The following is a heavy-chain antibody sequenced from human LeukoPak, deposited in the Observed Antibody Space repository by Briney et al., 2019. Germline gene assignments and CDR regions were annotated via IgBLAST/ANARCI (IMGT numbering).Heavy chain of an antibody. CDR1: GYTFTRYD. V-gene: IGHV1-8*01. CDR3: ARGSEWLSGLDF. CDR2: MSPRSGNT. J-gene: IGHJ4*02. D-gene: IGHD5-12*01. Sequence: ASVTVSCKASGYTFTRYDINWVRQAPGQGLEWMAWMSPRSGNTGYAQRFQGRVTVTGNTSMNTAYMELRSLRSDDTAVYYCARGSEWLSGLDFWGQGALVTVFS.